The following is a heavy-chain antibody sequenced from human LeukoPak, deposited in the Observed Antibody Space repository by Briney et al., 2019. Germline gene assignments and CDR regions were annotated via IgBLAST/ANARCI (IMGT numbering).Heavy chain of an antibody. J-gene: IGHJ4*02. CDR2: IYYSGST. Sequence: PSETLSLTCTVSGSSISRYHWSWIRQPPGKGLEWIGYIYYSGSTNYNPSLKSRVTISVDTSKNKYSLKLSSVTAADTAVYYCARGTVRSSEYYSDYWGQGTLVTVSS. V-gene: IGHV4-59*01. D-gene: IGHD6-13*01. CDR3: ARGTVRSSEYYSDY. CDR1: GSSISRYH.